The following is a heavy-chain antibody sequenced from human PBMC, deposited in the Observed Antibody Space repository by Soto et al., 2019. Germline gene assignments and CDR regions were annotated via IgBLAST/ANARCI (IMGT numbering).Heavy chain of an antibody. CDR3: ARAGDYYDSRGPFDY. J-gene: IGHJ4*02. Sequence: ASVKVSCKASGYTFTGYYMHWVRQAPGQGLEWMGWINPNSGGTNYAQKFQGRVTMTRDTSISTAYMELSRLRSDDTAVYYCARAGDYYDSRGPFDYWGQGTLVTASS. CDR1: GYTFTGYY. CDR2: INPNSGGT. D-gene: IGHD3-22*01. V-gene: IGHV1-2*02.